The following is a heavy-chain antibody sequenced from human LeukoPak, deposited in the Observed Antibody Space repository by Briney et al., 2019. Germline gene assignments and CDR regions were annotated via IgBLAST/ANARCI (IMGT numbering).Heavy chain of an antibody. CDR1: GGSISSSSYY. CDR3: ARDFCSSTSGYLDAFDI. D-gene: IGHD2-2*01. V-gene: IGHV4-39*07. J-gene: IGHJ3*02. Sequence: PSETLSLTCTVSGGSISSSSYYWGWIRHPPGKGLEWIGSIYYSGSTNYNPSLKSRVTISVDTSKNQFSLKLSSVTAADTAVYYCARDFCSSTSGYLDAFDIWGQGTMVTVSS. CDR2: IYYSGST.